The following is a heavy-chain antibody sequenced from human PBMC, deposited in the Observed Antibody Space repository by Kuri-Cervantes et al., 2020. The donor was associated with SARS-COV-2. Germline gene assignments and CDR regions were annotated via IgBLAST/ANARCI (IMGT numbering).Heavy chain of an antibody. D-gene: IGHD5-18*01. CDR2: IIPIFGTA. Sequence: GGSLRLSCKASGGTFSSYAISWVRQAPGQGLEWMGGIIPIFGTANYAQKFQGRVTITADESTSTAYMELSSLRSEDTAVYYCARVNVDTAMVNYFDYWGQGTLVTVSS. J-gene: IGHJ4*02. V-gene: IGHV1-69*01. CDR1: GGTFSSYA. CDR3: ARVNVDTAMVNYFDY.